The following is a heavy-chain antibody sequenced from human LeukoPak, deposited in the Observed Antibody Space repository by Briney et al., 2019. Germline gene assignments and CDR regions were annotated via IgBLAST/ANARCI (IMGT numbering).Heavy chain of an antibody. D-gene: IGHD6-6*01. CDR3: ARAIAARREDY. CDR2: INPNRGGT. CDR1: GYTFTGYH. J-gene: IGHJ4*02. Sequence: ASVKVSCKASGYTFTGYHMHWVRQAPGQGLEWMGRINPNRGGTNYAQKFQGRVTMTRDTSISTAYMELSRLRSDDTAVYYCARAIAARREDYWGQGTLVTVSS. V-gene: IGHV1-2*06.